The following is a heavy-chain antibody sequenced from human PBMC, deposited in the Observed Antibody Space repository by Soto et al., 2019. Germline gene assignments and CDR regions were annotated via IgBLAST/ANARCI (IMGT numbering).Heavy chain of an antibody. Sequence: SETLSLTCAVYGGSFSAYHWSWIRQPPGKGLEWIGEINHSGGANYNPSLESRVTISLDTSRNQFALQLTSVTAADTAVYYCARERRVGGYSSSWYDYLDYWGQGDLVTVSS. J-gene: IGHJ4*02. D-gene: IGHD6-13*01. CDR3: ARERRVGGYSSSWYDYLDY. CDR2: INHSGGA. V-gene: IGHV4-34*01. CDR1: GGSFSAYH.